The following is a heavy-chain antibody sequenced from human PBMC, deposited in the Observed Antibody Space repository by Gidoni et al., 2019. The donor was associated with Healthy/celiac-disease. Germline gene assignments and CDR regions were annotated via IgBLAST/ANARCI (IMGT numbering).Heavy chain of an antibody. J-gene: IGHJ3*02. CDR1: GFTFSSYA. D-gene: IGHD3-22*01. CDR2: ISGSGGST. CDR3: AKNPNSYLVVITLGAFDI. V-gene: IGHV3-23*01. Sequence: EVQLLESGGGLVQPGGSLRLSCAASGFTFSSYAMSWVRQAPGKGLEWVSAISGSGGSTYYADSVKGRFTISRDNSKNTLYLQMNSLRAEDTAVYYCAKNPNSYLVVITLGAFDIWGQGTMVTVSS.